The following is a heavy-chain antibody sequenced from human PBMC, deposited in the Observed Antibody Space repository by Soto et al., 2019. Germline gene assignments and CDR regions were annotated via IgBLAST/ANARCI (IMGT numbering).Heavy chain of an antibody. V-gene: IGHV4-59*01. CDR2: IYYSGST. CDR1: GGSISSYY. J-gene: IGHJ5*02. CDR3: ARDRAYYYDSSGYYYQYNWFDP. D-gene: IGHD3-22*01. Sequence: SETLSLTCTVSGGSISSYYWSWIRQPPGKGLERIGYIYYSGSTNYNTSLKSRVTISVDTSKNQFSLKLSSVTAADTAVYYCARDRAYYYDSSGYYYQYNWFDPWGQGTLVTVSS.